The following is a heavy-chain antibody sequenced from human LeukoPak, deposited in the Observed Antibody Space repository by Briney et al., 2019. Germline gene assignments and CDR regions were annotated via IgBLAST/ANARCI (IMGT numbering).Heavy chain of an antibody. CDR1: GDSISSSSYY. Sequence: PSETLSLTCSVSGDSISSSSYYWGWIRQPPGKGLEWIGSIYYSGNTYYNPSLKSRVTISVDTSKNQFSLKLSSVTAADTAVYYCVLLAAAGSIYYYYGMDVWGQGTTVTVSS. J-gene: IGHJ6*02. V-gene: IGHV4-39*01. CDR2: IYYSGNT. CDR3: VLLAAAGSIYYYYGMDV. D-gene: IGHD6-13*01.